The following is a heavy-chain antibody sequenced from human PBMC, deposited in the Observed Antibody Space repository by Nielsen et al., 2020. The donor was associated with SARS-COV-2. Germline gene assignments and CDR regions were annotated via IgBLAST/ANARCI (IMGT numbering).Heavy chain of an antibody. CDR3: AREWEDYDSSGFDY. J-gene: IGHJ4*02. CDR2: ISFDGTTK. CDR1: GFTFRTYA. Sequence: GGSLRLSCAASGFTFRTYAMHWVRQAPGKGLEWVAIISFDGTTKYNEDSVKGRFTISRDNSKNTPYLQMKSLRAEDTAVYYCAREWEDYDSSGFDYWGQGTLVTVSS. V-gene: IGHV3-30-3*01. D-gene: IGHD3-22*01.